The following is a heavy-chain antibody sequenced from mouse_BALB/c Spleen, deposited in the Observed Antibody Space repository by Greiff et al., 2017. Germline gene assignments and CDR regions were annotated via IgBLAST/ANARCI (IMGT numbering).Heavy chain of an antibody. CDR2: IWAGGST. V-gene: IGHV2-9*02. Sequence: VKLVESGPGLVAPSQSLSITCTVSGFSLTSYGVHWVRQPPGKGLEWLGVIWAGGSTNYNSALMSRLSISKDNSKSQVFLKMNSLQTDDTAMYYCARDRTTVDAWFAYWGQGTLVTVSA. CDR1: GFSLTSYG. D-gene: IGHD1-1*01. J-gene: IGHJ3*01. CDR3: ARDRTTVDAWFAY.